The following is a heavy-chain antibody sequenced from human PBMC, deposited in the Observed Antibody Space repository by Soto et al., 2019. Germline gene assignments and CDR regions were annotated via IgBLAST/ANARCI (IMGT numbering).Heavy chain of an antibody. J-gene: IGHJ4*02. D-gene: IGHD2-21*01. Sequence: QVQLQESGSGLVKPSQTLSLTCAVSGGSISSDGYSWSWIRQPPGKGLEWIGYIYHSGSTYYNPSLKSRVTISLDRSKNQFSLKLSSVTAADTAVYYCARDLPPYCGGDCSDYWGQGTLVTVSS. CDR2: IYHSGST. CDR1: GGSISSDGYS. CDR3: ARDLPPYCGGDCSDY. V-gene: IGHV4-30-2*01.